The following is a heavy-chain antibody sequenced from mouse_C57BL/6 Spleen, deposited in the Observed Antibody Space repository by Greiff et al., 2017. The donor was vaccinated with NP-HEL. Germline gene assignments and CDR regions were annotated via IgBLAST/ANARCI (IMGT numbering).Heavy chain of an antibody. D-gene: IGHD2-3*01. CDR3: ARGGWLTTLYFDY. CDR1: GYAFSSSW. CDR2: IYPGDGDT. Sequence: QVQLKESGPELVKPGASVKISCKASGYAFSSSWMNWVKQRPGKGLEWIGRIYPGDGDTNYNGKFKGKATLTADKSSSTAYMQLSSLTSEDSAVYFCARGGWLTTLYFDYWGQGTTLTVSS. J-gene: IGHJ2*01. V-gene: IGHV1-82*01.